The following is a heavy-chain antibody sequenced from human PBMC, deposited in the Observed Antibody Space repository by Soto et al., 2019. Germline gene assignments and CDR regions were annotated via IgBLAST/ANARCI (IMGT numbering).Heavy chain of an antibody. CDR2: VSAFNGVT. J-gene: IGHJ5*01. CDR1: GYTFSSYG. Sequence: QVQLVQSGAEVKKPGASVKVSCKASGYTFSSYGITWVRQAPGQGRERMGWVSAFNGVTNYDQKPQDRVTMTGDTRTSTAYMEMRSLRSDDTAIYYCARAPLPPGWFDSWGQRTRVTVSS. CDR3: ARAPLPPGWFDS. V-gene: IGHV1-18*01. D-gene: IGHD1-26*01.